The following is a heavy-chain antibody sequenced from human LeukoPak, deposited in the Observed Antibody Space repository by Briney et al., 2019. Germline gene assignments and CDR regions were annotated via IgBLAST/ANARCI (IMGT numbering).Heavy chain of an antibody. Sequence: GSSVKVSCKASGGTFSSYAISWVRQAPGQGLEWMGGIIPIFGTANYAQKFQGRVTMTRDMSTSTVYMELSSLRSEDTAVYYCARDDRGGGGGLDYWGQGTLVTVSS. CDR2: IIPIFGTA. CDR3: ARDDRGGGGGLDY. D-gene: IGHD2-21*01. CDR1: GGTFSSYA. J-gene: IGHJ4*02. V-gene: IGHV1-69*05.